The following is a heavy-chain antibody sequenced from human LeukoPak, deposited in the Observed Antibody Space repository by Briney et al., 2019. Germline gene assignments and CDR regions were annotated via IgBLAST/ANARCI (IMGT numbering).Heavy chain of an antibody. D-gene: IGHD6-6*01. CDR3: ARHLSSITARWGTASSLAY. Sequence: SETLSLTCTDSGGSISSYYWSWIRQPPGKGLEWIGYIYYSGSTNYNPSLKSRVTISVDTSKNQFSLNLTSVAAADTAVYYCARHLSSITARWGTASSLAYWGQGTLVTVSS. CDR1: GGSISSYY. V-gene: IGHV4-59*08. CDR2: IYYSGST. J-gene: IGHJ4*02.